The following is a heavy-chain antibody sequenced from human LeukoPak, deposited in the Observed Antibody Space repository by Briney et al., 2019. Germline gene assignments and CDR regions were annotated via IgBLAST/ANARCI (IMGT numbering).Heavy chain of an antibody. CDR2: IYYSGNT. CDR1: GGSISSSNYY. Sequence: SETLSLTCTVSGGSISSSNYYWGWIRQPPGKGLEWIGSIYYSGNTYHNPSLKSRVTIFVDTSKNQFSLKVSSVTAADTAIYYCARAGHCSGGRCPKAHFDYWGQGTLVTVSS. CDR3: ARAGHCSGGRCPKAHFDY. V-gene: IGHV4-39*01. D-gene: IGHD2-15*01. J-gene: IGHJ4*02.